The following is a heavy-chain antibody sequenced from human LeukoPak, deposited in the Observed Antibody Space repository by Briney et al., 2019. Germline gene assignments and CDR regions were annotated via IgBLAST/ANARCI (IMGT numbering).Heavy chain of an antibody. D-gene: IGHD1-1*01. Sequence: NPGRSLRLSCTASGFTFGDYAMSWIRQAPGKGLEWVGFIRSKAYGETADYAASVKGRFTISRDDSKAIAYLQMNSLKTEDTAVYHCTRDRGAYNLYDYWGQGIPVTVSS. CDR1: GFTFGDYA. J-gene: IGHJ4*02. V-gene: IGHV3-49*05. CDR2: IRSKAYGETA. CDR3: TRDRGAYNLYDY.